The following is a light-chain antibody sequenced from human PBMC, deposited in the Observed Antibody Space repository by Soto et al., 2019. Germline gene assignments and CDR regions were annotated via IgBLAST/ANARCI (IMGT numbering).Light chain of an antibody. CDR2: GAS. V-gene: IGKV3-20*01. CDR1: QSVSRSY. Sequence: EIVLMPTAGKRSVSREGGALFSCRASQSVSRSYLGWYQQKPGQAPRLLMYGASIRAAGVPDRFSGRGSGTEFTLAISRLEPEDFTVYYCHHYGAFGQGTKWIS. J-gene: IGKJ1*01. CDR3: HHYGA.